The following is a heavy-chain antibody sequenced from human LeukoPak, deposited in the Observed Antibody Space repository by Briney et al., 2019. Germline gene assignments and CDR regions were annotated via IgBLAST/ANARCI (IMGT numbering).Heavy chain of an antibody. J-gene: IGHJ4*02. D-gene: IGHD3-3*01. V-gene: IGHV3-11*01. CDR2: IGSSGGNT. Sequence: PGGSLRLSCAASGFTFNDHYMTWVRQAPGKGLEWVSGIGSSGGNTSYADFVRGRFTMSRDNSQNTVYLQMNSLSAEDTAIYYCANGWGGYYADSWGQGTLVTVSS. CDR1: GFTFNDHY. CDR3: ANGWGGYYADS.